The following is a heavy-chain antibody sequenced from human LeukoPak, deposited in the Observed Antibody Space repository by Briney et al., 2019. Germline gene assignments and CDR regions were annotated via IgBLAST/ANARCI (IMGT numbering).Heavy chain of an antibody. Sequence: SETLSLTCTGSGGSISSSFYYWGGLRQPPGKGLEWIGSTYYSGTTYYKPPLKSLVSVSVDTSKNQLSLNQTPVTAADTALYYCARHGYYYYTSGYFGYWGQGILVTVSS. CDR1: GGSISSSFYY. J-gene: IGHJ4*02. V-gene: IGHV4-39*01. D-gene: IGHD3-22*01. CDR3: ARHGYYYYTSGYFGY. CDR2: TYYSGTT.